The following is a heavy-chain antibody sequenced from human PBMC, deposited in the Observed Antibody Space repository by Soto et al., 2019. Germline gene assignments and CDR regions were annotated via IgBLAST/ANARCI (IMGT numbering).Heavy chain of an antibody. CDR2: ISSSSSTI. D-gene: IGHD3-3*01. CDR1: GFTFSSYS. V-gene: IGHV3-48*02. CDR3: ARDRDHDFWSGYYTSRQPYYGMDV. Sequence: GGSLRLSCAASGFTFSSYSMNWVRQAPGKGLEWVSYISSSSSTIYYADSVKGRFTISRDNAKNSLYLQMNSLRDEDTAVYYCARDRDHDFWSGYYTSRQPYYGMDVWGQGTTVTVSS. J-gene: IGHJ6*02.